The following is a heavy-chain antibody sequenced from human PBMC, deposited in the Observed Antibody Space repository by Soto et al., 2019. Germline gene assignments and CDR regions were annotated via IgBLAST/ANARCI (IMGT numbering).Heavy chain of an antibody. D-gene: IGHD2-8*01. J-gene: IGHJ3*02. CDR2: IYYSGST. V-gene: IGHV4-31*03. CDR3: ARGGYCTNGVCYSDAFDI. CDR1: GGSISSGGYY. Sequence: QVQLQESSPGLVKPSQTLSLTCTVSGGSISSGGYYWSWIRQHPGKGLEWIGYIYYSGSTYYNPSLKSRVTISVDTSKNQFSLKLSSVTAADTAVYYCARGGYCTNGVCYSDAFDIWGQGTMVTVSS.